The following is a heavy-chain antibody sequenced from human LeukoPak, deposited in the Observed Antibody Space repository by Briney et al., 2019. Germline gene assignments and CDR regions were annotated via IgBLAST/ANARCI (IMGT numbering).Heavy chain of an antibody. D-gene: IGHD1-1*01. CDR2: INHSGST. V-gene: IGHV4-34*01. CDR3: ARTVWNAPFDY. Sequence: KPSETLSLTCAVYGGSFSGYYWSWIRQPPGKGLEWIGEINHSGSTNYNPSLKSRVTISVDTSKNQFSLKLSSVTAADTAVYYCARTVWNAPFDYWGQGTLVTVSS. J-gene: IGHJ4*02. CDR1: GGSFSGYY.